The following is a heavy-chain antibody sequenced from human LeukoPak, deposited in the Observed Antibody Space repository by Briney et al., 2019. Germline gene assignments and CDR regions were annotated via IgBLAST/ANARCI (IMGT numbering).Heavy chain of an antibody. Sequence: GGSLRLSCAASGFTFSSYGMHWVRQAPGKGLEWVAFIRYDGSNKYYADSAKGRFTISRDNSKNTLYLQMNSLRAEDTAVYYCAKTRRADSRLDYWGQGTLVTVSS. CDR2: IRYDGSNK. J-gene: IGHJ4*02. CDR1: GFTFSSYG. V-gene: IGHV3-30*02. D-gene: IGHD3-22*01. CDR3: AKTRRADSRLDY.